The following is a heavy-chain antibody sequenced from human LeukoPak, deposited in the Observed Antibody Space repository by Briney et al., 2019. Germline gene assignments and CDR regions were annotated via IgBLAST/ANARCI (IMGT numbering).Heavy chain of an antibody. V-gene: IGHV3-30*09. CDR1: GFTFNIYA. D-gene: IGHD6-13*01. CDR2: ISSDGRDK. J-gene: IGHJ4*02. CDR3: ARDLAAVRTQVYYFDS. Sequence: PGRSLRLSCAASGFTFNIYAIHWVRQAPGKGLEWVAVISSDGRDKYYADSVKGRFAISRDNSENTLYLLMNSLRVEDTAVYYCARDLAAVRTQVYYFDSWGQGTLVTVSS.